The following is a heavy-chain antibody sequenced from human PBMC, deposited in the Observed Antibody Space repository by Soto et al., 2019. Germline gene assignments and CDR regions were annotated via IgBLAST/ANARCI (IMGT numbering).Heavy chain of an antibody. CDR2: INAGNGNT. Sequence: QVQLVQSGAEVKKPGASVKVSCKASGYTFTIYSMHWVRQAPGQGLEWLGWINAGNGNTNYSQKFQGRVTITRDTSAVTAYMELSSLRSEATAVYYGPGGFRAGSFYFFAYWGQGTLVPVSS. J-gene: IGHJ4*02. CDR1: GYTFTIYS. D-gene: IGHD2-15*01. CDR3: PGGFRAGSFYFFAY. V-gene: IGHV1-3*01.